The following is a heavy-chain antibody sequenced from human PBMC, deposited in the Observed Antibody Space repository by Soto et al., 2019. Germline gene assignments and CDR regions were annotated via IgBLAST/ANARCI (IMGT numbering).Heavy chain of an antibody. V-gene: IGHV3-48*02. CDR3: ARESKYSFDY. D-gene: IGHD5-12*01. CDR1: GFSFSDYS. J-gene: IGHJ4*02. Sequence: GGSLRLSCAASGFSFSDYSINWVRQAPGKGLEWVSYIDSSSSRITYINSVKGRFTISRDNAKNSLYLQMNSLRDEDTALYYCARESKYSFDYWGQGTLVTVSS. CDR2: IDSSSSRI.